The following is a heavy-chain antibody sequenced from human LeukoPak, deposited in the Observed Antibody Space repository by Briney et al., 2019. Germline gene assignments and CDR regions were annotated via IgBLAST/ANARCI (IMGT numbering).Heavy chain of an antibody. V-gene: IGHV3-21*01. CDR2: ISSSSSYI. D-gene: IGHD5-12*01. CDR3: ARGGYSGYDLSPKYYGMDV. J-gene: IGHJ6*02. Sequence: PGGSLRLSCAASGFTFSSYSMNWVRQAPGKGLGWVSSISSSSSYIYYADSVKGRFTISRDNAKNSLYLQMNSLRAEDTAVYYCARGGYSGYDLSPKYYGMDVWGQGTTVTVSS. CDR1: GFTFSSYS.